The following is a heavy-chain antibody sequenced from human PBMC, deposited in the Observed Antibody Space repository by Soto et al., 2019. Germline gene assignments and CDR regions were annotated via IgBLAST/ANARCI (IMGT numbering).Heavy chain of an antibody. Sequence: ASVKVSCKVSGYTLTEFSMHWVRQAPGKGLEWMGGLDPEDGATIYAQKFQGRVTMTEDTSTDTAYMELSSLRSEDTAVYYCARSRYYYDSSGSEFDYWGQGTLVTVSS. CDR3: ARSRYYYDSSGSEFDY. CDR1: GYTLTEFS. D-gene: IGHD3-22*01. CDR2: LDPEDGAT. J-gene: IGHJ4*02. V-gene: IGHV1-24*01.